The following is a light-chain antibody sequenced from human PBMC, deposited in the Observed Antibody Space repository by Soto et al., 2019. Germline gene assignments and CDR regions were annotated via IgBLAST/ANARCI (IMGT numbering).Light chain of an antibody. J-gene: IGKJ5*01. CDR3: QQYNSYSYT. CDR2: DAS. CDR1: QTISSW. Sequence: DIQMTQSPSSLSASVGDKVTLTCRASQTISSWLAWYQQKPGKAPTLLIYDASSLESGVPSRFSGSGSGTEFTLTISSLHPDDFATYYCQQYNSYSYTFGQGTRLEIK. V-gene: IGKV1-5*01.